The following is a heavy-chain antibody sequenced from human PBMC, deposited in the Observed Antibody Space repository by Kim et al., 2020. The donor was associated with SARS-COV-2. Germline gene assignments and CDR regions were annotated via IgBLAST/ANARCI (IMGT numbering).Heavy chain of an antibody. J-gene: IGHJ4*02. CDR1: GGTFSSYA. CDR2: IIPIFGTA. D-gene: IGHD3-22*01. CDR3: ARAGLSGFTMIVPTTDGFGY. Sequence: SVKVSCKASGGTFSSYAISWVRQAPGQGLEWMGGIIPIFGTANYAQKFQGRVTITADESTSTAYMELSSLRSEDTAVYYCARAGLSGFTMIVPTTDGFGYWGQGTLVTVSS. V-gene: IGHV1-69*13.